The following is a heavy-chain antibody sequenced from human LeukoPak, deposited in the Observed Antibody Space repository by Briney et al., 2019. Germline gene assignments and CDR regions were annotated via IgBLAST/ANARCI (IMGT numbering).Heavy chain of an antibody. Sequence: PGGSLRLSCAASGFTFSSYWMSWVRQAPGKGLEWVANIKQDGSEKYYVDSVKGRFTISRDNAKNSLYLQMNSLRAEDTAVYYCARGSYRYLPLEEGALDYWGQGTLVTVSS. CDR1: GFTFSSYW. CDR3: ARGSYRYLPLEEGALDY. D-gene: IGHD3-16*02. CDR2: IKQDGSEK. V-gene: IGHV3-7*01. J-gene: IGHJ4*02.